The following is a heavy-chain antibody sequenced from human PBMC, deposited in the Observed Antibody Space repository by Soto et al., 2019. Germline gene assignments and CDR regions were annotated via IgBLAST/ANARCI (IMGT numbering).Heavy chain of an antibody. D-gene: IGHD3-22*01. CDR1: GASVISTNW. J-gene: IGHJ4*02. Sequence: QVHLQESGPGLVKPSGTLSLTCAVSGASVISTNWWSWVRQPPGKGLEWIGEIFHSGSTNYNPSLKSRVTISLDKSKNQFSLNLTSVTAADTAIYYCARDKFYYDSNYYYFRGPFDYWGQGTLVTVSS. CDR3: ARDKFYYDSNYYYFRGPFDY. CDR2: IFHSGST. V-gene: IGHV4-4*02.